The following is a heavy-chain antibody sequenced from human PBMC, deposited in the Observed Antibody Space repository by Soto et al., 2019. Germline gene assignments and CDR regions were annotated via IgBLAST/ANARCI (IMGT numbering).Heavy chain of an antibody. CDR1: GGSFSGYY. CDR3: ARAARWDYYYYYGMDV. D-gene: IGHD6-6*01. J-gene: IGHJ6*02. Sequence: PSETLSLTCAVYGGSFSGYYWSWIRQPPGKGLEWIGEINHSGSTNYNPSLKSRVTISVDTSKNQFSLKLSSVTAADTAVYYCARAARWDYYYYYGMDVWGQGTTVTVS. V-gene: IGHV4-34*01. CDR2: INHSGST.